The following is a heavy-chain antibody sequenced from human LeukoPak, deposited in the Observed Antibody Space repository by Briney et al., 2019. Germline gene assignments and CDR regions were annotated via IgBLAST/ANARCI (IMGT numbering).Heavy chain of an antibody. CDR3: ARVREAYYDFWNFALDY. CDR1: GGTFSSYA. D-gene: IGHD3-3*01. CDR2: IIPIFGTA. J-gene: IGHJ4*02. V-gene: IGHV1-69*13. Sequence: GASVKVSCKASGGTFSSYAISWVRQAPGQGLEWMGGIIPIFGTANYAQKFQGRVTITADESTSTAYMELSSLRSEGTAVYYCARVREAYYDFWNFALDYWGQGTLVTVSS.